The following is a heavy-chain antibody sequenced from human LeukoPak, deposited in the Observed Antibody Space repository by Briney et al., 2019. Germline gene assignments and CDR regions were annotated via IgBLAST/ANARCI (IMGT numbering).Heavy chain of an antibody. D-gene: IGHD4-11*01. CDR3: ARANDYSNYYYYYMDV. CDR2: ISSSSSTI. Sequence: GGSLRLSCAASGFTFSSYSMNWVRQAPGKGLEWVSYISSSSSTIYYADSVKGRFTISRDNAKNSLYLQMNSLRDEVTAVYYCARANDYSNYYYYYMDVWGKGTTVTVSS. CDR1: GFTFSSYS. V-gene: IGHV3-48*02. J-gene: IGHJ6*03.